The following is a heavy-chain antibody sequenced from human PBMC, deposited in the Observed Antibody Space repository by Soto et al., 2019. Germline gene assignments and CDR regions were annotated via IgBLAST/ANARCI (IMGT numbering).Heavy chain of an antibody. Sequence: QLQLQESGPGLVKPSETLSLTCSVSGGSINYNSDHWGWIRQPPGQGLEWIGSIFYTGTTFYNPSLESRVTMSVDTSKNSFSLHLTSVTAADTAVYFCARLVVVAPVANVWGQGTLVTVSS. D-gene: IGHD2-2*01. J-gene: IGHJ4*02. CDR3: ARLVVVAPVANV. V-gene: IGHV4-39*02. CDR2: IFYTGTT. CDR1: GGSINYNSDH.